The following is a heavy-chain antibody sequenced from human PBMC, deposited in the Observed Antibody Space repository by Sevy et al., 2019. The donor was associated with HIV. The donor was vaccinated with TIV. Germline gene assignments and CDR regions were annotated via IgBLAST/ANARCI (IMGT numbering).Heavy chain of an antibody. CDR3: ASEYCSRDSCFFDY. CDR2: IYAGGTA. D-gene: IGHD2-15*01. V-gene: IGHV3-53*01. J-gene: IGHJ4*02. Sequence: GGSLRLSCVVSGFDIRSNYMSWVRQAPGKGLEWVSHIYAGGTAYYADSVKGRFTFSRDDSKNTVSLQMRSLRVEDSAVYYCASEYCSRDSCFFDYWGQGIQVTVSS. CDR1: GFDIRSNY.